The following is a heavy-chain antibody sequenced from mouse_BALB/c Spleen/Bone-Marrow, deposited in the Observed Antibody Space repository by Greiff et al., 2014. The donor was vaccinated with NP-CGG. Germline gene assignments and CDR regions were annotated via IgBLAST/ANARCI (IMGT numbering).Heavy chain of an antibody. Sequence: EVQGVESGPELVKPGASMKISCKASGYSFTGYTMNWVKQSHGKNLEWIGLINPYNGGTSYNQKFKGKATLTVDKSSSTAYMELLSLTSEDSAVYYCARDYYGFSYGFAYWGQGTLVTVSA. CDR2: INPYNGGT. V-gene: IGHV1-18*01. CDR1: GYSFTGYT. CDR3: ARDYYGFSYGFAY. D-gene: IGHD1-1*01. J-gene: IGHJ3*01.